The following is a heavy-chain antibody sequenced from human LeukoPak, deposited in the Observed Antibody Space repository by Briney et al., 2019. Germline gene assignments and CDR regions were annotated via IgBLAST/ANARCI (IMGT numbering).Heavy chain of an antibody. CDR1: GYTFTGYY. D-gene: IGHD6-13*01. CDR3: ATELSSSWDHDY. CDR2: INPNSGGT. V-gene: IGHV1-2*02. J-gene: IGHJ4*02. Sequence: ASVKVSCTASGYTFTGYYMHWVRQAPGQGLEWMGWINPNSGGTNYAQKFQGRVTMTGDTSISTAYMELSRLRSDDTAVYYCATELSSSWDHDYWGQGTLVTVSS.